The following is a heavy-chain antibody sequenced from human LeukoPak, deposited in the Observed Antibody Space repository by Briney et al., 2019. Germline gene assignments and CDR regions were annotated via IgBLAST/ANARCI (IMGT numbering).Heavy chain of an antibody. CDR3: ARVWGYGGYS. CDR1: GFTFSSYN. V-gene: IGHV3-21*01. D-gene: IGHD5-12*01. Sequence: GGSLRLSCAASGFTFSSYNMNRVRQAPGKGLEWVSSISSSSSYTYYADSVKGRFTIPRDNAKNSLYLQMNSLRAEDTAVYYCARVWGYGGYSWGQGTLVTVSS. CDR2: ISSSSSYT. J-gene: IGHJ4*02.